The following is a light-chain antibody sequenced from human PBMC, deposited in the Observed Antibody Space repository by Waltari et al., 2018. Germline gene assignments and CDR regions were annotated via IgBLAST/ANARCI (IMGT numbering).Light chain of an antibody. CDR1: GSNIGAGYD. V-gene: IGLV1-40*01. CDR2: CSS. CDR3: QSYDTSLSVV. Sequence: QSVLTQPPSVSGAPGQRVTISCTGSGSNIGAGYDVHWYQQLPRPAPKLLILCSSTLPLGVPDRFFGSTSGTSASLAITGLQAEDEADYYCQSYDTSLSVVFGGGTKLTVL. J-gene: IGLJ3*02.